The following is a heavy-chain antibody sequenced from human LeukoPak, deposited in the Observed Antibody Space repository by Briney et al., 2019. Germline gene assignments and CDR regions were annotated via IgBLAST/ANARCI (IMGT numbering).Heavy chain of an antibody. Sequence: PGGSLRLSCAASGFTFSSYGMHWVRQAPGKGLEWVAVISYDGSNKYYADSVKGRFTISRDNSKNTLYLQMNSLRAEDTAVYYCAILPPGLGDYLVYWGQGTLVTVSS. D-gene: IGHD2-15*01. CDR2: ISYDGSNK. V-gene: IGHV3-30*03. CDR1: GFTFSSYG. CDR3: AILPPGLGDYLVY. J-gene: IGHJ4*02.